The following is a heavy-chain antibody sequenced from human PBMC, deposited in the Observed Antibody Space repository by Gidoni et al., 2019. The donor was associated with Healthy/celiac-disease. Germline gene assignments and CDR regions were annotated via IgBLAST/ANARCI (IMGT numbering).Heavy chain of an antibody. CDR3: TTIVVVPAEYYYYYYGMDV. CDR1: GFTLSNDW. D-gene: IGHD2-2*01. J-gene: IGHJ6*02. V-gene: IGHV3-15*07. CDR2: IKSKTDGGTT. Sequence: EVQLVESGGGLVKPGGSLRRACAAAGFTLSNDWINWVRQAPGKGLEWVGRIKSKTDGGTTDYAAPVKGRFTISRDDSKNTLYLQMNSLKTEDTAVYYCTTIVVVPAEYYYYYYGMDVWGQGTTVTVSS.